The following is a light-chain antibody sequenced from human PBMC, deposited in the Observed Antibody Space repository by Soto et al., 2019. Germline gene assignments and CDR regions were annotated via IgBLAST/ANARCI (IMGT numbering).Light chain of an antibody. CDR2: KAS. Sequence: DIQMTQSPSTLSASVGDRVTITCRASQSISSWLAWYQQKPGTAPKLLIYKASTLQSGVPSRFSGSGSGTECTLTISRVQPDHSATYFCRQYNDNRTLGQGTKVEIK. J-gene: IGKJ1*01. CDR1: QSISSW. V-gene: IGKV1-5*03. CDR3: RQYNDNRT.